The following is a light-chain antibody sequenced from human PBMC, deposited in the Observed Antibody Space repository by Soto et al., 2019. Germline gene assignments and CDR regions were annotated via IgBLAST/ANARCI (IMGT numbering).Light chain of an antibody. CDR3: QSYDSSLSGYV. CDR2: GNI. V-gene: IGLV1-40*01. Sequence: QSVLTQPPSMSGAPGQRVTISCTGSNSNIGAGYDVHWYQQLPGTAPKLLIYGNINRPSGVPDRFSGSKSGTSASLAITGLQAEDEADYYCQSYDSSLSGYVFGTGTKPTVL. J-gene: IGLJ1*01. CDR1: NSNIGAGYD.